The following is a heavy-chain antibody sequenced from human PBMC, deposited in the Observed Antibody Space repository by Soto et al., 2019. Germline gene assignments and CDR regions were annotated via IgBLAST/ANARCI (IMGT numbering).Heavy chain of an antibody. Sequence: WALRVTCPASVFNFTTFEMSWIRHAAGMGLECVSHISITGGSRDSAASVRGPFTVSRDIPNNVLFLQMDSRRADHTATYIFAKEPPTPLADNRVDAWGTGTLVPVSS. CDR1: VFNFTTFE. CDR2: ISITGGSR. J-gene: IGHJ5*02. D-gene: IGHD3-3*02. CDR3: AKEPPTPLADNRVDA. V-gene: IGHV3-23*01.